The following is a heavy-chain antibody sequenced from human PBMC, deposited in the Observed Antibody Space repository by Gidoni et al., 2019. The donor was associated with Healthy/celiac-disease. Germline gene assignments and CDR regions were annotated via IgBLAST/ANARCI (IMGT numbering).Heavy chain of an antibody. CDR1: GFTFSSYG. V-gene: IGHV3-33*01. CDR3: ARVGSGYSYYYYYMDV. Sequence: QVQLVESGGGVVQPGRSLRLSCAASGFTFSSYGMHWVRQAPGKGLEWVAVIWYDGSNKYYADSVKGRFTISRDNSKNTLYLQMNSLRAEDTAVYYCARVGSGYSYYYYYMDVWGKGTTVTVSS. D-gene: IGHD3-9*01. J-gene: IGHJ6*03. CDR2: IWYDGSNK.